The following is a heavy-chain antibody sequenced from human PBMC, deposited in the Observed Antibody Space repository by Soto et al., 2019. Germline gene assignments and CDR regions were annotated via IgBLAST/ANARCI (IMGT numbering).Heavy chain of an antibody. Sequence: QVQLQQWGAGLLKPSETLSLTCAVYGGSFSGYYWSWIRQPPGKGLEWIGEINHSGSTNYNPSLKSRVTISVDKSKNQFSLKLSSVTAADTAVYSCARGILRTDLDYWGQGTLVTVSS. J-gene: IGHJ4*02. CDR1: GGSFSGYY. D-gene: IGHD4-17*01. V-gene: IGHV4-34*01. CDR2: INHSGST. CDR3: ARGILRTDLDY.